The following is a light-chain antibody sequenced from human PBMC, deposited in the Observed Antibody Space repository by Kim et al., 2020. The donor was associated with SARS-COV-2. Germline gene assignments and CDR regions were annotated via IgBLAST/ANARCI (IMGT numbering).Light chain of an antibody. Sequence: DIQMTQSPSSLSASVGDRVTITCRASQGISNYLAWYQQKPGKVPKLLIYAASALQSGVPSRFSGSGSGTDFTLTNTSLQPEDVAAYYCQQCKGAPWTFGQGTKVEIK. CDR3: QQCKGAPWT. CDR2: AAS. J-gene: IGKJ1*01. V-gene: IGKV1-27*01. CDR1: QGISNY.